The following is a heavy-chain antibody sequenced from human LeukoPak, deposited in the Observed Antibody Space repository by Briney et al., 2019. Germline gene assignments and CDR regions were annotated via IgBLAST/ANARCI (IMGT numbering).Heavy chain of an antibody. CDR3: ATDYCSSTSCYTGDY. J-gene: IGHJ4*02. CDR2: IYSGGRT. V-gene: IGHV3-53*01. D-gene: IGHD2-2*02. CDR1: GFTVSSNY. Sequence: PGGSLRLSCSASGFTVSSNYMSWVRQAPGKGLEWVSVIYSGGRTYYADSVKGRFTISRDNSKNTLYLQMISLRAEDTAVYYCATDYCSSTSCYTGDYWGQGTLVTVSS.